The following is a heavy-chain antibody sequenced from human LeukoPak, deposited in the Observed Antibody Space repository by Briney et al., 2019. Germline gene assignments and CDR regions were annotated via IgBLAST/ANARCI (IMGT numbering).Heavy chain of an antibody. J-gene: IGHJ5*02. D-gene: IGHD6-13*01. CDR2: INHSGST. Sequence: SETLSLTCAVYGGPFSGYYWSWIRQPPGKGLEWIGEINHSGSTNYNPSLKSRVTISVDTSKNQFSLKLSSVTAADTAVYYCARERYSSSWLLPAGNWFDPWGQGTLVTVSS. CDR1: GGPFSGYY. V-gene: IGHV4-34*01. CDR3: ARERYSSSWLLPAGNWFDP.